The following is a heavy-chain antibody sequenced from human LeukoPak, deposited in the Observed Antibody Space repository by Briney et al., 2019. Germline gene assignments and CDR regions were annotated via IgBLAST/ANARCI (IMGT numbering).Heavy chain of an antibody. CDR1: GFTFSSYE. CDR3: TRSADNSGNPFDY. CDR2: IRSKANNYAT. V-gene: IGHV3-73*01. D-gene: IGHD3-22*01. Sequence: GGSLRLSCAASGFTFSSYEVNWVRQAPGKGLEWVGHIRSKANNYATAYAASVKGRFAISRDDSKNTAYLQMSSLKIEDTAVYYCTRSADNSGNPFDYWGQGTLVTVSS. J-gene: IGHJ4*02.